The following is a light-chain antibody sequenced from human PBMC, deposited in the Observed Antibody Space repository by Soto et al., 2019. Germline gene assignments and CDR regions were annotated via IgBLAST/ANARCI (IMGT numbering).Light chain of an antibody. CDR2: GAS. CDR1: QSVSSSS. Sequence: EIVLTQSPGTLSLSPGERATLSCRASQSVSSSSLAWYQQKPGQAPRLLIYGASTRATGIPARFSGSGSGTEFTITISSLQSEDFAVYYCQQYNNWPPWTFGQGTKVDIK. CDR3: QQYNNWPPWT. J-gene: IGKJ1*01. V-gene: IGKV3-15*01.